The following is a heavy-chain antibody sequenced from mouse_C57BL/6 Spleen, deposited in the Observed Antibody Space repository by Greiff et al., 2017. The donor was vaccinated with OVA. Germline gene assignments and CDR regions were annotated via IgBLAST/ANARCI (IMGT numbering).Heavy chain of an antibody. J-gene: IGHJ3*01. CDR3: ARSSDYYGSSPFAY. CDR2: IYPSDSET. V-gene: IGHV1-61*01. Sequence: VKLQQPGAELVRPGSSVKLSCKASGYTFTSYWMDWVKQRPGQGLEWIGNIYPSDSETHYNQKFKDKATLTVDKSSSTAYMQLSSLTSEDSAVYYCARSSDYYGSSPFAYWGQGTLVTVSA. CDR1: GYTFTSYW. D-gene: IGHD1-1*01.